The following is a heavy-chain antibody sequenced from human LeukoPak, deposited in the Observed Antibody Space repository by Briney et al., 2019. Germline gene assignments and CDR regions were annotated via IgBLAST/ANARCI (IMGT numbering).Heavy chain of an antibody. V-gene: IGHV3-48*01. CDR2: ISSSSSTI. J-gene: IGHJ4*02. CDR1: GFTFSSYS. CDR3: ARDRHKYNYDSGGYPPY. D-gene: IGHD3-22*01. Sequence: GGSLRLSCAASGFTFSSYSMLWVRQAPGKGLEWVSYISSSSSTIYYADSVKGRFTISRDNAKSSLYLQMNTLRAEDTAVYYCARDRHKYNYDSGGYPPYWGQGTLVTVSS.